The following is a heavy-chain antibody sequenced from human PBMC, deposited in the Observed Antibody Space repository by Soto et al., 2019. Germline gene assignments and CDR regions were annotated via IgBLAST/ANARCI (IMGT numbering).Heavy chain of an antibody. J-gene: IGHJ3*02. CDR3: ARVVDRQLWSAFFGTFDI. V-gene: IGHV4-39*07. CDR2: IYYSGST. CDR1: GGSISSSSYY. Sequence: SETLSLTSTVSGGSISSSSYYWGWIRQPPGKGLEWIGSIYYSGSTYYNPSLKSRVTISVDTSKNQFSLKLSSVTAADTAVYYCARVVDRQLWSAFFGTFDIWGQGTMVT. D-gene: IGHD5-18*01.